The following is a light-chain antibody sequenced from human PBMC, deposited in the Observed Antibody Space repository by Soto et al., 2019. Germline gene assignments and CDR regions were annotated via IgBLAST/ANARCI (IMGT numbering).Light chain of an antibody. Sequence: DTQMTQSPSTLSASVGDRVTITCRASQSIGSWLAWYQQKPGKAPKLLIYKTSILENGVPSRFSGSGSGTEFTLSSSSLQPDDFATYYCLLDFSYFWAFGQGTKVDIK. J-gene: IGKJ1*01. CDR3: LLDFSYFWA. CDR2: KTS. CDR1: QSIGSW. V-gene: IGKV1-5*03.